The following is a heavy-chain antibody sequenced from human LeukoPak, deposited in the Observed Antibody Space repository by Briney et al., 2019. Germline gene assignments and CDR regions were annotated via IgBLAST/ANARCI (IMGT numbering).Heavy chain of an antibody. CDR1: GFTLSSHW. J-gene: IGHJ4*02. CDR3: ARWEIRGTAHKLDY. D-gene: IGHD1-7*01. V-gene: IGHV3-7*01. CDR2: LNQDGSAK. Sequence: GGSLRLSCVAPGFTLSSHWMSWVRQAPGKGLEWVANLNQDGSAKHFVDSVKGRYTISRDNAKNSMYLQMNSLRAEDTAVYYCARWEIRGTAHKLDYWGQGTLVTVSS.